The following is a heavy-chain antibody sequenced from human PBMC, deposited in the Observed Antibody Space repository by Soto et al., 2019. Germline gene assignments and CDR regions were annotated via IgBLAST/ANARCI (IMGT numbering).Heavy chain of an antibody. CDR1: GYTFTSYG. CDR3: ARCEAVLVPAAMDY. CDR2: ISAYNGNT. J-gene: IGHJ4*02. Sequence: QVQLVQSGAEVKKPGASVKVSCKASGYTFTSYGISWVRQAPGQGLEWMGWISAYNGNTNYAQKPQGRGPXXTXTXXSTAYMGLRSLRSDDTAVYYCARCEAVLVPAAMDYWGQGTLVNVSS. V-gene: IGHV1-18*01. D-gene: IGHD2-2*01.